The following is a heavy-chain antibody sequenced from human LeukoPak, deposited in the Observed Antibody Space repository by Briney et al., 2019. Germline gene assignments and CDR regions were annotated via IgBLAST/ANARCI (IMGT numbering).Heavy chain of an antibody. CDR2: IYYSGST. Sequence: SETLSLTCTVSGGSISSYYWSWIRQPPGKGLEWIGYIYYSGSTNYDPSLKSRVTISVDTSNNQFSLKLSSVTAADTAVYYCARDTSGYRRGSFDYWGQGTLVTVSS. V-gene: IGHV4-59*01. CDR3: ARDTSGYRRGSFDY. J-gene: IGHJ4*02. D-gene: IGHD3-22*01. CDR1: GGSISSYY.